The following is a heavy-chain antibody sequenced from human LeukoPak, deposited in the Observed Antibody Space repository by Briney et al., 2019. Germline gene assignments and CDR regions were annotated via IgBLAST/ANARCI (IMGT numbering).Heavy chain of an antibody. V-gene: IGHV3-21*06. Sequence: GGALGLSCAASGFTFSNYRMTWLRQAPGKGLEWVSSISSSSTYIYYADSVKGRFTISRDNAKNPLYLQMNSLRAEDTAVYYCARGSRWRNSDYWGQGTLVTVSS. CDR3: ARGSRWRNSDY. CDR1: GFTFSNYR. D-gene: IGHD4-23*01. J-gene: IGHJ4*02. CDR2: ISSSSTYI.